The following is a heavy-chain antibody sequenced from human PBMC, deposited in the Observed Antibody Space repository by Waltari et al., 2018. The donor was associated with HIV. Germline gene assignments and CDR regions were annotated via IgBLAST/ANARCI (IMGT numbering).Heavy chain of an antibody. J-gene: IGHJ3*01. Sequence: EVQLVESGGGWVQPGGSLRLSCAASGFVFRSYPMNWVRQAPGKGLEWISYISYSGDTSYADSVKGRFTISRDNAKNSLYLQLNSLRAEDTAMYYCARENYDVLTVHDGFDVWGQGTVVTVSS. V-gene: IGHV3-48*01. CDR1: GFVFRSYP. CDR3: ARENYDVLTVHDGFDV. D-gene: IGHD3-9*01. CDR2: ISYSGDT.